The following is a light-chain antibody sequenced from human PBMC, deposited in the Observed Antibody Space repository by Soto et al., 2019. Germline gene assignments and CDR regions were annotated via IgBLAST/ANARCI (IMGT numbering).Light chain of an antibody. CDR3: SSYAGSNNFGV. CDR2: EVN. J-gene: IGLJ1*01. CDR1: SSDVGGYNY. V-gene: IGLV2-8*01. Sequence: QSVLTQPPSASGSPGQSVTISCTGTSSDVGGYNYVSWYQRHPGKAPKLMIYEVNKRPSGVPDRFSGSKSGNTASLTVSGLQAEDEAYYYCSSYAGSNNFGVFGTGTRSPS.